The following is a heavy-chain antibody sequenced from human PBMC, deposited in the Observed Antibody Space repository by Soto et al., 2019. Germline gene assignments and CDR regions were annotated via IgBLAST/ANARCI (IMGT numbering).Heavy chain of an antibody. CDR3: ARVWGDFWSGSRMDV. D-gene: IGHD3-3*01. J-gene: IGHJ6*02. CDR1: GFTFSSYW. Sequence: GGSLRLSCAASGFTFSSYWMHWVRQAPGKGLVWVSRINSDGSSTSYADSVKGRFTISRDNAKNTLYLQMNSLRAEDTAVYYCARVWGDFWSGSRMDVWGQGTTVTVS. CDR2: INSDGSST. V-gene: IGHV3-74*01.